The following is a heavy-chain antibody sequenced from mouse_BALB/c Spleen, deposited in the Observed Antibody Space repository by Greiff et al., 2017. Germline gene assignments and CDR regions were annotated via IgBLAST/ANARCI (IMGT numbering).Heavy chain of an antibody. CDR2: INPYNDGT. CDR1: GYTFTSYV. D-gene: IGHD1-1*01. J-gene: IGHJ3*01. V-gene: IGHV1-14*01. CDR3: ARGATPAWFAY. Sequence: EVQLQQPGPELVKPGASVKMSCKASGYTFTSYVMHWVKQKPGQGLEWIGYINPYNDGTKYNEKFKGKATLTSDKSSSTAYMELSSLTSEDSAVYYCARGATPAWFAYWGQGTLVTVSA.